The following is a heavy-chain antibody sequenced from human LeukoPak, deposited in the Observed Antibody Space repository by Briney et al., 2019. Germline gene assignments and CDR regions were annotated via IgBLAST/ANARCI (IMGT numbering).Heavy chain of an antibody. J-gene: IGHJ4*02. CDR1: GGSISSGPYF. CDR3: ARVRASPRNWPPTPPRYYFDY. CDR2: IYYSGST. D-gene: IGHD1-1*01. V-gene: IGHV4-61*01. Sequence: SETLSLTCSVSGGSISSGPYFWSWIRQPPGKGLEWIGYIYYSGSTNYNPSLKSRVTISVDTSKNQFSLKLSSVTAADTAVYYCARVRASPRNWPPTPPRYYFDYWGQGTLVTVSS.